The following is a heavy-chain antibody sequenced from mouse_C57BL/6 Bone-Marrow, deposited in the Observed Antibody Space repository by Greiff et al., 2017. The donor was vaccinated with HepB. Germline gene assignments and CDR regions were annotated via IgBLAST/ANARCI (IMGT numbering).Heavy chain of an antibody. CDR3: ANYDYDAWFAY. J-gene: IGHJ3*01. Sequence: QVQLQQPGAKLVKPGASVKLSCKASGYTFTSYWMQWVKQRPGQGLEWIGEIDPSDSYTNYNQKFKGKATLTVDTSSSTAYMQLSSLTSEDSAVYYCANYDYDAWFAYWGQGTLVTVSA. CDR1: GYTFTSYW. CDR2: IDPSDSYT. D-gene: IGHD2-4*01. V-gene: IGHV1-50*01.